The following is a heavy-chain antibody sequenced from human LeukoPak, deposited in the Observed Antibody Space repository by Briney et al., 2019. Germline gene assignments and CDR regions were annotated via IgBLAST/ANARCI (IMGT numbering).Heavy chain of an antibody. J-gene: IGHJ6*03. CDR3: ARDSCTNGVCYPYYYMDV. CDR2: IIPILGIA. D-gene: IGHD2-8*01. CDR1: GGTFSSYT. Sequence: SVKVSCKASGGTFSSYTISWVRQAHGQGLEWMGRIIPILGIANYAQKFQGRVTITADKSTSTAYMELSSLRSEDTAVYYCARDSCTNGVCYPYYYMDVWGKGTTVTVSS. V-gene: IGHV1-69*04.